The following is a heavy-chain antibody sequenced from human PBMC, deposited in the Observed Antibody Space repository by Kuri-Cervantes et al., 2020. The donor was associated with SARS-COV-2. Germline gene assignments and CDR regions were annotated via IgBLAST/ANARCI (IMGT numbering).Heavy chain of an antibody. V-gene: IGHV1-8*01. CDR1: GYTFTSYD. J-gene: IGHJ6*03. D-gene: IGHD3-3*01. Sequence: ASVKVSCKASGYTFTSYDINWVRQATGQGLEWMGWMNPNSGNTGYAQKFQGRVTMTRNTSISTAYMELSSLRAEDTAVYYCAKEGSFSDYDFWSGTYMDVWGKGTTVTVSS. CDR2: MNPNSGNT. CDR3: AKEGSFSDYDFWSGTYMDV.